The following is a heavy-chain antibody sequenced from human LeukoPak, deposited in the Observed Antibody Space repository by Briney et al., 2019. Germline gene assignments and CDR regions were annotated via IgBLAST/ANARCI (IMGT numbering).Heavy chain of an antibody. J-gene: IGHJ3*02. CDR1: GFTFGKYI. Sequence: GGSLRLSCTTSGFTFGKYIMTWVRQAPGNGLEWVSSIGGGDDITFYADSVKGRFTISRDNSKNTLYLQMNSLRAEDTAVYYCAKTYYDFWSPDAFDIWGQGTMVTVSS. CDR3: AKTYYDFWSPDAFDI. D-gene: IGHD3-3*01. V-gene: IGHV3-23*01. CDR2: IGGGDDIT.